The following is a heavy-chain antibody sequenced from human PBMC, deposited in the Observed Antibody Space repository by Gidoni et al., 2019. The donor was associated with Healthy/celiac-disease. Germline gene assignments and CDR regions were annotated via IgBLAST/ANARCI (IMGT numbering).Heavy chain of an antibody. D-gene: IGHD2-2*01. CDR1: GFTFSSYA. CDR3: AKDRDIVVVPAAPFDY. Sequence: GFTFSSYAMSWVRQAPGKGLEWVSAISGSGGSTYYADSVKGRFTISRDNSKNTLYLQMNSLRAEDTAVYYCAKDRDIVVVPAAPFDYWGQGTLVTVSS. CDR2: ISGSGGST. V-gene: IGHV3-23*01. J-gene: IGHJ4*02.